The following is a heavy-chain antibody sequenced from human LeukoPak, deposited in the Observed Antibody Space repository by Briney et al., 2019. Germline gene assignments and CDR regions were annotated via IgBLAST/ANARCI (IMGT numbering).Heavy chain of an antibody. Sequence: PSETLSLTCAVYGGSFSGYYWSWIRQPPGKGLEWIGEINHSGSTNYNPSLKSRVTISVDTSKNQFSLKLSSVTAADTAVYYCARALKDDMTTVTPNAFDYWGQGTLVTVSS. CDR1: GGSFSGYY. CDR3: ARALKDDMTTVTPNAFDY. J-gene: IGHJ4*02. CDR2: INHSGST. V-gene: IGHV4-34*01. D-gene: IGHD4-17*01.